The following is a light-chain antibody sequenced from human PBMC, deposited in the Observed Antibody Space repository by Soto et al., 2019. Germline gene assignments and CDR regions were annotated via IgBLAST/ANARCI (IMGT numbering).Light chain of an antibody. CDR1: SSNIGSNT. J-gene: IGLJ1*01. CDR2: SNN. CDR3: AAWDDSLNGFYV. V-gene: IGLV1-44*01. Sequence: QSVLPQPPSASGTPGQRFTLSCSGSSSNIGSNTVNWYQQLPGTAPKLLIYSNNQRPSGVPDRFSGSKSGTSASLAISGLQSEDEADYYCAAWDDSLNGFYVFGTGTKLTVL.